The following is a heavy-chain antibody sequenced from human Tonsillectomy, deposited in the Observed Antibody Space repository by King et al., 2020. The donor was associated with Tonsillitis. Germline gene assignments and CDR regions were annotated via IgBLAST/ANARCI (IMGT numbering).Heavy chain of an antibody. V-gene: IGHV4-38-2*01. D-gene: IGHD1-26*01. Sequence: QLQESGPGLVKPSETLSLTCAVSGYSISSGYYWGWIRQPPGKGLEWIGSIYHSGSTYYNPSLKSRVTISVDTSKNQFSLKLSSVTAADTAGYYCARRSWELLYFDYWGQGTLVTVSS. CDR2: IYHSGST. J-gene: IGHJ4*02. CDR3: ARRSWELLYFDY. CDR1: GYSISSGYY.